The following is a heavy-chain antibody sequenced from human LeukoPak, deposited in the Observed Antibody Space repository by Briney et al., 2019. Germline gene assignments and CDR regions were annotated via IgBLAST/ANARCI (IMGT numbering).Heavy chain of an antibody. J-gene: IGHJ4*02. Sequence: ASVKVSCKASGYTFTSYGISWVRQAPGQGLEWMGWINPNSGGTNYAQKFQGRVTMTRDTSISTAYMELSRLRSDDTAVYYCASGITDYYGSGSYDYWGQGTLVTVSS. CDR2: INPNSGGT. D-gene: IGHD3-10*01. CDR3: ASGITDYYGSGSYDY. CDR1: GYTFTSYG. V-gene: IGHV1-2*02.